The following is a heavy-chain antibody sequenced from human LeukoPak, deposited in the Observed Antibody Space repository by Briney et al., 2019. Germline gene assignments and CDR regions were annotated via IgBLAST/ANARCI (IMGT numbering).Heavy chain of an antibody. CDR3: AKAYYYDSGGYVAFDI. CDR2: ISGNGGYT. J-gene: IGHJ3*02. D-gene: IGHD3-22*01. Sequence: GGSLRLSCAASGFTFSSYAMSWVRQAPGKGLGWVSAISGNGGYTYYADSVKGRFTISRDNSKSTLYLQMNSLRAEDTAVYYCAKAYYYDSGGYVAFDIWGQGTMVTVSS. CDR1: GFTFSSYA. V-gene: IGHV3-23*01.